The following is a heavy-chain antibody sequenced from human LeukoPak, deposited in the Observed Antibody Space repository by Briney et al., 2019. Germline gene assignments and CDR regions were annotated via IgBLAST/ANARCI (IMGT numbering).Heavy chain of an antibody. CDR3: ARGRYYGMDV. J-gene: IGHJ6*02. Sequence: GGSLRLSCAASGFTFSSYSMNWVRQAPGKGLEWVSYISSSSSTIYYADSVKGRFTISRDNVKNTLYLQMNNLRAEDTAVYYCARGRYYGMDVWGQGTTVTVSS. CDR1: GFTFSSYS. CDR2: ISSSSSTI. V-gene: IGHV3-48*04.